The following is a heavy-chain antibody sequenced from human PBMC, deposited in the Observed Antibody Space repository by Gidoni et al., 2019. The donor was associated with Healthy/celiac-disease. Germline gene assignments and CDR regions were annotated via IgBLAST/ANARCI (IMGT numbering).Heavy chain of an antibody. CDR3: ARAPTLWFGESLYYFDY. V-gene: IGHV3-7*05. J-gene: IGHJ4*02. D-gene: IGHD3-10*01. CDR2: INQDGSEK. CDR1: GFTFSSYW. Sequence: EVQLVASGGGLVQPGGSLRLSCAASGFTFSSYWMSWVRQAPGKGLEWVANINQDGSEKYYVDSVKGRFTISRDNAKNSLYLQMNSLRAEDTAVYYCARAPTLWFGESLYYFDYWGQGTLVTVSS.